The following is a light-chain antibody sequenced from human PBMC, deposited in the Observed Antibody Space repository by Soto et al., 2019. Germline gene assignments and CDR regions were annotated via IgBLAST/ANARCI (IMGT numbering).Light chain of an antibody. Sequence: DIQLTQSPSFLSASVGDRVTITCRASQGISSYLAWYEQKPGNAPKLLISAASTLQSGVPSRFSGSGSGTDFTLTISSLQPEDFATYYCQQLNDYPYTFGQGTKLEIK. CDR1: QGISSY. CDR2: AAS. J-gene: IGKJ2*01. V-gene: IGKV1-9*01. CDR3: QQLNDYPYT.